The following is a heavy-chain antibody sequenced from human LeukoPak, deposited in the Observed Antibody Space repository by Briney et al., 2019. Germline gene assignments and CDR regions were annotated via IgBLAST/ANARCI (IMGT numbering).Heavy chain of an antibody. V-gene: IGHV4-59*01. D-gene: IGHD2-2*01. Sequence: SETLSLTCTVSGVSINNFFWSWIRQSPGKGLEWIGYFYYSGITIYNPSLRGRVTISEDMSKNQFSLKLDSVTAADTAVYYCARDLRGTSALDYWGQGTLVTVSS. J-gene: IGHJ4*02. CDR3: ARDLRGTSALDY. CDR2: FYYSGIT. CDR1: GVSINNFF.